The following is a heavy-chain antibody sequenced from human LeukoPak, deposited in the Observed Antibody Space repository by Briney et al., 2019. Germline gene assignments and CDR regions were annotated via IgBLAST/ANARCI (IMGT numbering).Heavy chain of an antibody. CDR2: FDPEDGET. CDR1: GYTLTELS. J-gene: IGHJ6*02. Sequence: ASVKVSCKVSGYTLTELSMHWVRQAPGKGLEWMGGFDPEDGETIYAQKFQGRVTMTEDTSTDTAYMELSSLRSEDTAVYYCARERAARPIHYYYYYGMDVWGQGTTVTVSS. V-gene: IGHV1-24*01. D-gene: IGHD6-6*01. CDR3: ARERAARPIHYYYYYGMDV.